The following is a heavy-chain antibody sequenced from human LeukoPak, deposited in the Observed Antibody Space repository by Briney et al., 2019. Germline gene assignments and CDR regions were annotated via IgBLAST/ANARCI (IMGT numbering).Heavy chain of an antibody. CDR1: GGSISSSSYY. J-gene: IGHJ4*02. V-gene: IGHV4-39*07. D-gene: IGHD5-24*01. CDR3: ARDRMATTFDY. Sequence: ASETLSLTCTVSGGSISSSSYYWGWIRQPPGKGLEWIGSIYYSGSTYYNPSLKSRVTISVDTSKNQFSLKLSSVTAADTAVYYCARDRMATTFDYWGQGTLVTVSS. CDR2: IYYSGST.